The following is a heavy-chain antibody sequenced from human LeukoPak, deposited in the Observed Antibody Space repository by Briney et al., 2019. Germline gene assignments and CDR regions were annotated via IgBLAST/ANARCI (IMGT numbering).Heavy chain of an antibody. CDR1: GGSFSGYY. D-gene: IGHD2-15*01. CDR2: INHSGST. CDR3: AREGRYCSGGSCYEYYFDY. Sequence: SETLSLTCAVYGGSFSGYYWSWIRQPPGKGLEWIGEINHSGSTNYHPSLKSRVTISVDTSKNQFSLKLSSVTAADTAVYYCAREGRYCSGGSCYEYYFDYWGQGTLVTVSS. J-gene: IGHJ4*02. V-gene: IGHV4-34*01.